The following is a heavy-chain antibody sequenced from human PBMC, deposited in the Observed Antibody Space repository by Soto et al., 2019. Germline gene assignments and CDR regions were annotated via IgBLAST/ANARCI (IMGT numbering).Heavy chain of an antibody. D-gene: IGHD4-4*01. J-gene: IGHJ4*02. CDR2: ISYDGSNK. V-gene: IGHV3-30*03. Sequence: GGSLRLSCAASGFTFSSYGMYWVCQAPGKGLEWVAVISYDGSNKYYADSVKGRFTISRDNSKNTLYLQMNSLRAEDTAVYYCARDRELTTVTEDDYFDYWGQGTLVTVSS. CDR1: GFTFSSYG. CDR3: ARDRELTTVTEDDYFDY.